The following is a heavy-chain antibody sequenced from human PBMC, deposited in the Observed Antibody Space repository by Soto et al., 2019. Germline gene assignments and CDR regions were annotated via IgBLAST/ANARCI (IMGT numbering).Heavy chain of an antibody. CDR3: AARPYYYYGLDV. J-gene: IGHJ6*02. Sequence: SLRLSCAASGFTFSSYGMHWVRQAPGKGLEWVAVIWYDGSNKYYADSVKGRFTISRDNSKNTLYLQMNSLRAADTGLYYCAARPYYYYGLDVWGQGTTVTVSS. V-gene: IGHV3-33*01. D-gene: IGHD3-10*01. CDR1: GFTFSSYG. CDR2: IWYDGSNK.